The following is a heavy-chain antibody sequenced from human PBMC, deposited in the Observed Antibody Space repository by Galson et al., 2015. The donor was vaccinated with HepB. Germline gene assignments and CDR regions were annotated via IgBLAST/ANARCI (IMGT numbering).Heavy chain of an antibody. V-gene: IGHV1-46*01. Sequence: SCKASGYTFTSYYMHWVRQAPGQGLEWMGIINTSRGSTSYAQHFQGRVTMTTDTSTTTVYMEMSSLTSEDTAVYYCARDPEWSGYYDYWGQGTLVTVSS. CDR3: ARDPEWSGYYDY. J-gene: IGHJ4*02. D-gene: IGHD3-3*01. CDR1: GYTFTSYY. CDR2: INTSRGST.